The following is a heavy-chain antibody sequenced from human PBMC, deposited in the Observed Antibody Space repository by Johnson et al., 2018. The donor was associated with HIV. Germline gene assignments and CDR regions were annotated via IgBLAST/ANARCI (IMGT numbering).Heavy chain of an antibody. V-gene: IGHV3-11*04. CDR3: AREGWDIVVVVAATRGRGAFDI. Sequence: QVQLVESGGGLVKPGGSLRLSCAASGFTFSDYYMSWIRQAPGKGLEWVSYISSSGSTIYYADSVKGRFTISRDIAKNSLYLQMNRLRAEDTAVYYCAREGWDIVVVVAATRGRGAFDIWGQGTMVTVSS. CDR1: GFTFSDYY. CDR2: ISSSGSTI. J-gene: IGHJ3*02. D-gene: IGHD2-15*01.